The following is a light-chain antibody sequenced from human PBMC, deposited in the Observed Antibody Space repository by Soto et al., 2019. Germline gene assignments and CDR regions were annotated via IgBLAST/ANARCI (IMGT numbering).Light chain of an antibody. CDR2: GAS. CDR3: QQYSRSPRT. CDR1: QSVSSSY. Sequence: EIVLTQSPATLSVSPRERATLSCRASQSVSSSYLAWYQKRPGQAPRLLIYGASNRDTGIPERFSGSGSETECTRTISRLEPEDVAVDFCQQYSRSPRTFGQGTKVDIK. J-gene: IGKJ1*01. V-gene: IGKV3-20*01.